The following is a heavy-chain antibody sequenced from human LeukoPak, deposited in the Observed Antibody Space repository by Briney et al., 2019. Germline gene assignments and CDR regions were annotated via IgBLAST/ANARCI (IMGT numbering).Heavy chain of an antibody. Sequence: SETLSLTCTVSGYSISSGYYWGWIRQPPGKGLEWIGSIYHSGSTYYNPSLKSRVTIPVDTSKNQFSLKLSSVTAADTAVYYCARVVPDDYKGPTAMVKGWFDPWGQGTLVTVSS. CDR3: ARVVPDDYKGPTAMVKGWFDP. CDR2: IYHSGST. D-gene: IGHD5-18*01. CDR1: GYSISSGYY. V-gene: IGHV4-38-2*02. J-gene: IGHJ5*02.